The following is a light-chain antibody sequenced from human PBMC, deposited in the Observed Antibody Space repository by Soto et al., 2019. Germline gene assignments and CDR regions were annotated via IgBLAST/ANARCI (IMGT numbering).Light chain of an antibody. V-gene: IGLV1-44*01. J-gene: IGLJ1*01. CDR2: ADN. Sequence: QSVLTQPPSASGTPGQXVSISCSGSSSNIGSNSVQWHQQLPGTAPNLLIYADNQRPSGVPDRFSGSKSGTSASLAITGLQAGDEADYYCAAWDDSLNGFVFGTGTKVTVL. CDR3: AAWDDSLNGFV. CDR1: SSNIGSNS.